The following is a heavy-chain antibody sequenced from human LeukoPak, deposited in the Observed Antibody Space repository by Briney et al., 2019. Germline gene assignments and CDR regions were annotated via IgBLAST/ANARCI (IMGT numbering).Heavy chain of an antibody. V-gene: IGHV3-53*01. CDR2: IYSGGST. CDR3: ASSILPGVRVDYAFDI. CDR1: GFTVSSNY. D-gene: IGHD7-27*01. Sequence: PGGSLRLSCAASGFTVSSNYMSWVRQAPGKGLEWVSVIYSGGSTYYADSVKSRFTISRDNSKNTLYLQMNSLRAEDTAVYYCASSILPGVRVDYAFDIWGQGTMVTVSS. J-gene: IGHJ3*02.